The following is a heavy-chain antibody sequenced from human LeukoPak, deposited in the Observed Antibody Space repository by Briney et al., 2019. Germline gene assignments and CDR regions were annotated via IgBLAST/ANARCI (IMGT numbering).Heavy chain of an antibody. Sequence: PGGSLRLSCAASGFIFSDYYVTWLRQAPGKGLEWISYISETGTTIHYAASVKGRFTVSRDNTKNSLYLQMNSLRVEDTAVYYCARDAYFYSSDQWGRGTLVTVPS. CDR3: ARDAYFYSSDQ. CDR2: ISETGTTI. V-gene: IGHV3-11*04. J-gene: IGHJ4*02. D-gene: IGHD2-21*01. CDR1: GFIFSDYY.